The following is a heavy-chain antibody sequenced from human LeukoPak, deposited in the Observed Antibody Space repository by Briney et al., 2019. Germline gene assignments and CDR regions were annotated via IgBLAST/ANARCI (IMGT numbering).Heavy chain of an antibody. CDR2: ISSNGGST. CDR3: ARAKSESYFCYYGMDV. V-gene: IGHV3-64*01. J-gene: IGHJ6*02. Sequence: GGSLRLSCAASGFTFSSYAMHWVRQAPGKGLEYVSAISSNGGSTYYANSVKGRFTISRDNSKNTLYLQMGSLRAEDMAVYYCARAKSESYFCYYGMDVWGQGTTVTVSS. D-gene: IGHD1-26*01. CDR1: GFTFSSYA.